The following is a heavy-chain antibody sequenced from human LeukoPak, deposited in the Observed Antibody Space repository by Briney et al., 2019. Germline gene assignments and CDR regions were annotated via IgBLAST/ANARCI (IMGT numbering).Heavy chain of an antibody. CDR3: AKDLTPDGLFELDY. CDR1: GFTFKTYA. V-gene: IGHV3-23*01. D-gene: IGHD3-9*01. CDR2: ITGNGRSI. Sequence: GGSLRLSCVASGFTFKTYAMDWVRQAPGKGLEWVSLITGNGRSIEYADSVKGRFTISRDNSKNTVYLQMNNLRAEDTGMYYCAKDLTPDGLFELDYWGQGNLVTVSS. J-gene: IGHJ4*02.